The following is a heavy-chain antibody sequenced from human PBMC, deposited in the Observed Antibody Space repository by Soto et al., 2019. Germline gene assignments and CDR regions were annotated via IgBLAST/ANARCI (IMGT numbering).Heavy chain of an antibody. V-gene: IGHV3-23*01. CDR1: GFTFSSYA. J-gene: IGHJ4*02. CDR3: AKDPSSGFAMENYFDY. CDR2: ISGSSTST. D-gene: IGHD3-10*01. Sequence: EVQLSGSGGGLVQPGGSLRLSCAASGFTFSSYAMSWVRQAPGKGLAWVSAISGSSTSTYYADSVKGRFTISRDNSKNTLYLQMNSLTAEDTAVYYCAKDPSSGFAMENYFDYWGQGTLVTVSS.